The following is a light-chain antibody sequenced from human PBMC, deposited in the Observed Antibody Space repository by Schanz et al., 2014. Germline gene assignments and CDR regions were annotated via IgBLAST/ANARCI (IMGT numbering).Light chain of an antibody. CDR3: QQYYSSPRT. CDR2: WAS. V-gene: IGKV4-1*01. Sequence: DIVMTQSPDSLAVSLGETATIHCKSSQSVLSSSNNKNYLAWYQQKPGQPPKLLIYWASTREFGVPDRFSGSGSGTDFTLTICSLQAEDVAVYYGQQYYSSPRTFGQGTNVEI. CDR1: QSVLSSSNNKNY. J-gene: IGKJ1*01.